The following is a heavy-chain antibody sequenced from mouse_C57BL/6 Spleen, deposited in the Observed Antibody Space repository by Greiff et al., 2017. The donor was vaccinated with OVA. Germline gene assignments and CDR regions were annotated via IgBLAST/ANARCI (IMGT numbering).Heavy chain of an antibody. D-gene: IGHD1-1*01. CDR3: ARSTVVAPNYAMDY. CDR2: INPSSGYT. CDR1: GYTFTSYW. J-gene: IGHJ4*01. V-gene: IGHV1-7*01. Sequence: VQRVESGAELAKPGASVKLSCKASGYTFTSYWMHWVKQRPGQGLEWIGYINPSSGYTKYNQKFKDKATLTADKSSSTAYMQLSSLTYEDSAVYYCARSTVVAPNYAMDYWGQGTSVTVSS.